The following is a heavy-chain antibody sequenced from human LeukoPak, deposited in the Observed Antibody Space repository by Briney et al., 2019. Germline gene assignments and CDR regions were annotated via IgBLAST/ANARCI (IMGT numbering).Heavy chain of an antibody. V-gene: IGHV3-7*01. CDR2: IKQDGSIK. CDR3: ARDISSGPNFDY. J-gene: IGHJ4*02. D-gene: IGHD5-18*01. Sequence: PGGSLRLSCAASGFTIASYWMSWVRQAPGKGLEWVANIKQDGSIKYFVDSVKGRFTISRDNAKNSLYLQMDRLRAEDTAIYHCARDISSGPNFDYWGQGTLVTVSS. CDR1: GFTIASYW.